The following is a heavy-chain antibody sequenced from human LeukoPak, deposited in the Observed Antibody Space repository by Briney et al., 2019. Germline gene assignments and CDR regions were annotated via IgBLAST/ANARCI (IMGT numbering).Heavy chain of an antibody. CDR1: GFTFSSYS. J-gene: IGHJ4*02. Sequence: TGGSLRLSCAASGFTFSSYSMNWVRQAPGKGLEWVSSISSSSSYIYYADSVKGRFTISRDNAKNSLYLQMNSLRAEDTAVYYCASVGSGWSAAGYWGQGTLVTVSS. CDR2: ISSSSSYI. D-gene: IGHD6-19*01. CDR3: ASVGSGWSAAGY. V-gene: IGHV3-21*01.